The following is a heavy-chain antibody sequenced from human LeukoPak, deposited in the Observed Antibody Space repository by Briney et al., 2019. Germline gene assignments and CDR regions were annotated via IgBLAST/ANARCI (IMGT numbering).Heavy chain of an antibody. Sequence: SQTLSLTCTVSGGSISSGDYYWSRIRQHPGKGLEWIGYIYYSGDTYYNPSLKSRVTISVDTSKNQFSLKLSSVTAADTAVYYCARAPRDTNSWYYFDYWGQGTLVSVSS. CDR3: ARAPRDTNSWYYFDY. CDR1: GGSISSGDYY. D-gene: IGHD5-18*01. V-gene: IGHV4-31*02. J-gene: IGHJ4*02. CDR2: IYYSGDT.